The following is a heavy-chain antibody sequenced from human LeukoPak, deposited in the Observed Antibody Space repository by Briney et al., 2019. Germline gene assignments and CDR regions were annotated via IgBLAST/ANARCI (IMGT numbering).Heavy chain of an antibody. CDR3: ARSGIAAAGPIDYYGMDV. CDR2: IYYSGST. D-gene: IGHD6-13*01. Sequence: SETLSLTCTVSGGSISSSSYYWGWIRQPPGKGLEWIGSIYYSGSTYYNPSLKSRVTISVDTSKNQFSLKLSSVTAADTAVCYCARSGIAAAGPIDYYGMDVWGQGTTVTVSS. CDR1: GGSISSSSYY. V-gene: IGHV4-39*01. J-gene: IGHJ6*02.